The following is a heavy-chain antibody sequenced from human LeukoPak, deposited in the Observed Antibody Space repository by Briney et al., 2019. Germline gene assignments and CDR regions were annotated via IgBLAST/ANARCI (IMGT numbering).Heavy chain of an antibody. Sequence: SVKVSCKASGGTFSSYAISWVRQAPGQGLEWMGGIIPIFGTANYAQKFQGRVTINTDESTSTAYMELSSLRSEDTAVYYCAREATVTTGYYYMDVWGKGTTVTVSS. CDR3: AREATVTTGYYYMDV. CDR1: GGTFSSYA. V-gene: IGHV1-69*05. D-gene: IGHD4-11*01. CDR2: IIPIFGTA. J-gene: IGHJ6*03.